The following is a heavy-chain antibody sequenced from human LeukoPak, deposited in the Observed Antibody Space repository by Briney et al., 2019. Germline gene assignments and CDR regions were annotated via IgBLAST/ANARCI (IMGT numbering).Heavy chain of an antibody. J-gene: IGHJ1*01. D-gene: IGHD5-24*01. CDR2: ISGNGVST. CDR3: VGDGRDGYNRYFHH. Sequence: GGSLRLSCSASGFTFSMSAMHWVRQAPGRGLQYVSVISGNGVSTSYADSVKGRFTISRDNSKNTVYLQMSSLRAEDTAVYYCVGDGRDGYNRYFHHWGQGTLVTVSS. CDR1: GFTFSMSA. V-gene: IGHV3-64D*06.